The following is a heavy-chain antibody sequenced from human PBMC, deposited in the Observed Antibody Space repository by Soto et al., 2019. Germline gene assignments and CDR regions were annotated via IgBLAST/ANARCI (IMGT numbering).Heavy chain of an antibody. V-gene: IGHV3-74*01. J-gene: IGHJ4*02. D-gene: IGHD1-7*01. CDR2: INSDGSST. CDR1: GFTFSSYW. CDR3: AREYNWNYPFDN. Sequence: PGGSLRLSCAASGFTFSSYWMHWVRQAPGKGLVWVSRINSDGSSTNYADSVKGRFTISRDNAKNTLYLQMNSLRAEDTAVYFCAREYNWNYPFDNWGLGTLVTVSS.